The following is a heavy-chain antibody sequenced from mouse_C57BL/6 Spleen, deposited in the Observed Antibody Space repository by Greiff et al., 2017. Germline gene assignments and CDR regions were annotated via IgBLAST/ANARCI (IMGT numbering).Heavy chain of an antibody. V-gene: IGHV1-85*01. D-gene: IGHD3-2*02. CDR3: ASLDSSGYDYFDY. CDR1: GYTFTSYD. J-gene: IGHJ2*01. Sequence: QVQLKESGPELVKPGASVKLSCKASGYTFTSYDINWVKQRPGQGLGWIGWIYPRDGSTKYNEKFKGKATLTVDTSSSTAYMELHSLTSEDSAVYFCASLDSSGYDYFDYWGQGTTLTVSS. CDR2: IYPRDGST.